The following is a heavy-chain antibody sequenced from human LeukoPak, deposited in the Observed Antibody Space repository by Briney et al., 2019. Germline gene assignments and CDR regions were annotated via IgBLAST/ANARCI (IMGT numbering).Heavy chain of an antibody. CDR2: INHSGST. Sequence: SETLSLTCAVYGGSFSGYYWSWIRQPPGKGLEWIGEINHSGSTNYNPSLKSRVAISVDTSKNHFSLKLSSVTAADTAVYYCARNRDGYNSFDYWGQGTLVTVSS. CDR1: GGSFSGYY. CDR3: ARNRDGYNSFDY. D-gene: IGHD5-24*01. V-gene: IGHV4-34*01. J-gene: IGHJ4*02.